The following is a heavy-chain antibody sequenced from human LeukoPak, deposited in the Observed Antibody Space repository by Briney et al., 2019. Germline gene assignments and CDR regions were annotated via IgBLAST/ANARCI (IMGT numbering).Heavy chain of an antibody. CDR3: ARQSVVSPSPLDY. Sequence: PSETLSLTCTVSGGSISSSSYYWGWIRQPPGKGLEWIGSIYYSGSTYYNPSLKSRVTISVDRSKNQFSLKLSSVTAADTAVYYCARQSVVSPSPLDYWGQGTLVTVSS. D-gene: IGHD3-16*01. V-gene: IGHV4-39*07. CDR2: IYYSGST. CDR1: GGSISSSSYY. J-gene: IGHJ4*02.